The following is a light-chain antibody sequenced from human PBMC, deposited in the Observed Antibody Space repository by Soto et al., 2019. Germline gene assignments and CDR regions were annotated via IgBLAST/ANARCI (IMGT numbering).Light chain of an antibody. J-gene: IGKJ1*01. CDR2: GAS. V-gene: IGKV3-15*01. CDR1: QSVSGD. Sequence: EIIMTQSPATLSVSPGETATLSCRASQSVSGDLAGYQLRPGQAPTLLIYGASTMATGVPERFSGSGSGTEFTLAIPGLQSEDFAVSYCHQYNDWLQTFGQGTRVEIK. CDR3: HQYNDWLQT.